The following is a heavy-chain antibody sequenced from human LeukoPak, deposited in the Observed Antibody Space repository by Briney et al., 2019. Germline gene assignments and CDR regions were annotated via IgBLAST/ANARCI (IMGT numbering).Heavy chain of an antibody. CDR2: ISSRSGYI. CDR1: GFTFSTYS. CDR3: AGGIDAFDI. Sequence: GGSLRLSCAASGFTFSTYSMNWVRQAPGKGLEWVSYISSRSGYIFYADSLKGRFTISRVNAKNSLYLLMNSLRAEDTAVYYCAGGIDAFDIWGQGTLVTVSS. V-gene: IGHV3-21*01. J-gene: IGHJ3*02. D-gene: IGHD3-16*01.